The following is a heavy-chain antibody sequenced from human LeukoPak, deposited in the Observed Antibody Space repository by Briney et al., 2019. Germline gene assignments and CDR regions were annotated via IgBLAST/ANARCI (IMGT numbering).Heavy chain of an antibody. CDR3: ARQHRGYDFWSGYFDYYYYMDV. D-gene: IGHD3-3*01. J-gene: IGHJ6*03. CDR2: IYPGDSDT. V-gene: IGHV5-51*01. Sequence: GESLKISCKSSGYTFITYWIGWVRQMPGKGLEWMGIIYPGDSDTRYSPSFQGQVTISADKSISTAYLQWSSLKASDTAMYYCARQHRGYDFWSGYFDYYYYMDVWGKGTTVTVSS. CDR1: GYTFITYW.